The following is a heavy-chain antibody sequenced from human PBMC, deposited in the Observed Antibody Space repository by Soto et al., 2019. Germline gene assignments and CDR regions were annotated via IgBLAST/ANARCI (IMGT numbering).Heavy chain of an antibody. Sequence: QVQLQESGPGLVKPSGTLSLTCAVSSGSISSSNWWSWVRQPPGKGLEWIGEIYHSGSTNYNPSLKSRVTISVDKSKNQFALKLSSVTAADTAVYYCARETSLGQLLTGAYIDWGQGTLVTVSS. J-gene: IGHJ4*02. CDR2: IYHSGST. D-gene: IGHD2-2*01. CDR3: ARETSLGQLLTGAYID. V-gene: IGHV4-4*02. CDR1: SGSISSSNW.